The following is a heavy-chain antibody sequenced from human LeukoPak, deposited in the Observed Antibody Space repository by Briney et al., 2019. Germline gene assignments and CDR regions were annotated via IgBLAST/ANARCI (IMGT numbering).Heavy chain of an antibody. Sequence: PSETLSPTCTVFGGSIRSSDDYWGWIRQPPGKGLEWIGSIHYGGITYYNPSLKSRVTISVDTSKNQFSLKLSSVTAADTAVYYCARRGSSGFLYYFDYWGQGILVTVSS. CDR2: IHYGGIT. J-gene: IGHJ4*02. CDR3: ARRGSSGFLYYFDY. D-gene: IGHD6-19*01. CDR1: GGSIRSSDDY. V-gene: IGHV4-39*01.